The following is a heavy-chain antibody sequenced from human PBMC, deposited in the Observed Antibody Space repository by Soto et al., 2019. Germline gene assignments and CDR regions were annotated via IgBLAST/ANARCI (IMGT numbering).Heavy chain of an antibody. CDR3: ARGPGRLFGYDSHYYYGMDV. J-gene: IGHJ6*02. CDR2: IWYDGSNK. V-gene: IGHV3-33*01. CDR1: GFTFSSYG. Sequence: QVQLVESGGGVVQPGRSLRLSCAASGFTFSSYGMHWVRQAPGKGLEWVAVIWYDGSNKYYADSVKGRFTISRDNSKNTLYLQMNSLRAEDTAVYYCARGPGRLFGYDSHYYYGMDVWGQGTTVTFSS. D-gene: IGHD5-12*01.